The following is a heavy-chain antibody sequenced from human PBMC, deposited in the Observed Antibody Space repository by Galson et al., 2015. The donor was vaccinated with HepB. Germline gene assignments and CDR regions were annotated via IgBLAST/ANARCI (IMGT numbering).Heavy chain of an antibody. CDR3: AKDPRLLHTTNWQYFDY. Sequence: SLRLSCAASGFTFSSYAMSWVRQAPGKGLEWVSAISGSGGSTYYTDSVKGRFTISRDNSKNTLYLQMNSLRAEDTAVYYCAKDPRLLHTTNWQYFDYWGQGTLVTVSS. CDR2: ISGSGGST. D-gene: IGHD1-1*01. J-gene: IGHJ4*02. V-gene: IGHV3-23*01. CDR1: GFTFSSYA.